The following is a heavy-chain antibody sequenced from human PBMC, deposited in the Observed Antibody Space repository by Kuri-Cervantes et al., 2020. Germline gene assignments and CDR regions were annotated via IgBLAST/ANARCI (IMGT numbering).Heavy chain of an antibody. J-gene: IGHJ4*02. Sequence: SETLSLTCAVSGYSISSGYYWGWIRQHPGKGLEWIGSVFYSGSTYNNPSLKSRVTISVDTSKNQFSLRLTSVPAADTAVYYCARGVEGFLDYFNYWGQGTLVTVSS. V-gene: IGHV4-38-2*01. CDR2: VFYSGST. CDR1: GYSISSGYY. CDR3: ARGVEGFLDYFNY. D-gene: IGHD2-15*01.